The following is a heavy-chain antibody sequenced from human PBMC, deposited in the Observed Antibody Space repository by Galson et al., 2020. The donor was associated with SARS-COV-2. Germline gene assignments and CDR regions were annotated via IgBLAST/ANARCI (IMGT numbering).Heavy chain of an antibody. V-gene: IGHV4-30-4*01. Sequence: ETSETLSLTCTVSGGSISSGDYYWSWIRQPPGKGLEWIGYIYYSGSTYYNPSLKSRVTISVDTSKNQFSLKLSSVTAADTAVYYCARDGEVSGSYYNLFYYGMDGWGQGTTVTVSS. J-gene: IGHJ6*02. CDR2: IYYSGST. CDR3: ARDGEVSGSYYNLFYYGMDG. D-gene: IGHD3-10*01. CDR1: GGSISSGDYY.